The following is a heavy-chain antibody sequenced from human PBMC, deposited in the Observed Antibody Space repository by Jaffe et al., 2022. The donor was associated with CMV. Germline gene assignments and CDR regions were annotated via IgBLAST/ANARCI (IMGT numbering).Heavy chain of an antibody. Sequence: QVQLVESGGGLVKPGGSLRLSCAASGFTFSDYYMSWIRQAPGKGLEWVSYISSSGSTIYYADSVKGRFTISRDNAKNSLYLQMNSLRAEDTAVYYCARRYIPTTVTPGYYYYGMDVWGQGTTVTVSS. J-gene: IGHJ6*02. D-gene: IGHD4-4*01. CDR1: GFTFSDYY. CDR2: ISSSGSTI. CDR3: ARRYIPTTVTPGYYYYGMDV. V-gene: IGHV3-11*01.